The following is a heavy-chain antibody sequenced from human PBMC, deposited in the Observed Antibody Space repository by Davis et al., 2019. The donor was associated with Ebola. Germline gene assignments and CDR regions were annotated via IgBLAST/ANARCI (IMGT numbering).Heavy chain of an antibody. Sequence: GESLKISCSASGFIFSSYAMYWVRQAPGKGLEYVSVISSDGGIRYDADSVKGRFTISRDNSKNTLYLQMSSLRAEDTAVYYCVKGNYYGSASPYYFDYWGQGTLVTVSS. J-gene: IGHJ4*02. CDR2: ISSDGGIR. V-gene: IGHV3-64D*06. D-gene: IGHD3-10*01. CDR1: GFIFSSYA. CDR3: VKGNYYGSASPYYFDY.